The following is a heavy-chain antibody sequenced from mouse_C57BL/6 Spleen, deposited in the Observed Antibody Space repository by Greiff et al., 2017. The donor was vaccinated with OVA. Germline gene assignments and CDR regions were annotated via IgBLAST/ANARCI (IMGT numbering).Heavy chain of an antibody. CDR3: ARRMVTTAWYFDV. CDR1: GYTFTSYW. D-gene: IGHD2-2*01. Sequence: VQLQQPGAELVMPGASVKLSCKASGYTFTSYWMHWVKQRPGPGLEWIGEIDPSDSYTNYNQKFKGKSTLTVDKSSSTAYMQLSSLTSEDSAVYYCARRMVTTAWYFDVWGTGTTVTVSS. J-gene: IGHJ1*03. V-gene: IGHV1-69*01. CDR2: IDPSDSYT.